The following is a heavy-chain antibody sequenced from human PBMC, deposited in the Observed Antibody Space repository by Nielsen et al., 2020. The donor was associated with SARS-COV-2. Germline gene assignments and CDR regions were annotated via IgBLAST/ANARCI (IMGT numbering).Heavy chain of an antibody. V-gene: IGHV1-69*13. D-gene: IGHD3-10*01. CDR1: GGTFSSYA. CDR3: ARDQQGDGYFDY. Sequence: SVKVSCKASGGTFSSYAISWVRQAPGQELEWMGGIIPIFGTANYAQKFQGRVTITADESTSTAYMELSSLRSEDTAVYYCARDQQGDGYFDYWGQGTLVTVSS. CDR2: IIPIFGTA. J-gene: IGHJ4*02.